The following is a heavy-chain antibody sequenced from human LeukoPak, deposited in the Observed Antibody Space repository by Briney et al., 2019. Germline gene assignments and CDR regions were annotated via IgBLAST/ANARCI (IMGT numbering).Heavy chain of an antibody. V-gene: IGHV3-30*04. CDR1: GFTFSSYA. CDR3: ARDQRGGNTKGFDY. CDR2: ISYDGSNK. J-gene: IGHJ4*02. D-gene: IGHD4-23*01. Sequence: GGSLRLSCAASGFTFSSYAMHWVRQAPGKGLDWVAVISYDGSNKYYADSVKGRFTISRDNSKNTLYLQMNSLRAEDTAVYYCARDQRGGNTKGFDYWGQGTLVTVSS.